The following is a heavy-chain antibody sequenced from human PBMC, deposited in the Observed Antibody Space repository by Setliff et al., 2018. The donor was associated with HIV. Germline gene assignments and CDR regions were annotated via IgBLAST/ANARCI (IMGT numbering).Heavy chain of an antibody. CDR2: IYPSGSIQPSGAT. CDR1: RSYISGSSY. CDR3: ARGGPTVAYGVDV. J-gene: IGHJ6*02. D-gene: IGHD4-17*01. V-gene: IGHV4-38-2*01. Sequence: SETLSLTCAVSRSYISGSSYWAWIRQPPGKGLEWIGNIYPSGSIQPSGATNYNPSLKGRVTISLDTSNNQFSLKVNSVTAADTAIYYCARGGPTVAYGVDVWGQGTRGTVSS.